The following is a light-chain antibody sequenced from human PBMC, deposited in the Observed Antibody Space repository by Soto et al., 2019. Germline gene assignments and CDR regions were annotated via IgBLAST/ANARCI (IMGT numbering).Light chain of an antibody. CDR1: QSVSSNN. V-gene: IGKV3-20*01. J-gene: IGKJ1*01. Sequence: EIMLTQSPGTLSLSPGERATLSCRASQSVSSNNLAWYQQKPGQAPRLLIYGTSTRATGIPDRFSGSGSGTDFTLIISRLEPEDFAVYYCKQYGSSGTFGQGTKVEIK. CDR3: KQYGSSGT. CDR2: GTS.